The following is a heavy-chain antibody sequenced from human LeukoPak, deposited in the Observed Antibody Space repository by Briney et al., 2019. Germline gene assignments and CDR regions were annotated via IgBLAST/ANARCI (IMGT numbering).Heavy chain of an antibody. CDR1: GFTFSSYW. V-gene: IGHV3-7*05. J-gene: IGHJ3*02. D-gene: IGHD5-24*01. CDR2: IEEHGSQE. Sequence: GGSLRLSCAASGFTFSSYWMSWVRQAPGKGLEWVANIEEHGSQEYYVDSVKGRFTISRDNAQNSLFLQMNSLRAEDTALYYCARILRLHTPRASDIWGQGTMVTVSS. CDR3: ARILRLHTPRASDI.